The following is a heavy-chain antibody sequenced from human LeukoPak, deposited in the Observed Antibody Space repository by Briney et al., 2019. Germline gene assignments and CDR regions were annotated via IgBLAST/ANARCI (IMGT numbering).Heavy chain of an antibody. J-gene: IGHJ4*02. D-gene: IGHD3-10*01. Sequence: PGGSLRLSCAASGFTFSSYWMSWVRRAPGKGLEWVANIKQDGSEKYYVDSVKGRFTISRDNAKNSLYLQMNSLRAEDTAVYYCARGGLEAWNYYGSGSYRGFDYWGQGTLVTVSS. V-gene: IGHV3-7*01. CDR2: IKQDGSEK. CDR1: GFTFSSYW. CDR3: ARGGLEAWNYYGSGSYRGFDY.